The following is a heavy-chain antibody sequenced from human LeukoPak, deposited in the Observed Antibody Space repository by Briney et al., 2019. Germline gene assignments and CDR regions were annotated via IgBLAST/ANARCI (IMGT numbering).Heavy chain of an antibody. D-gene: IGHD6-13*01. J-gene: IGHJ4*02. CDR3: ARDGEVIAAAGTVVDY. V-gene: IGHV1-2*02. CDR2: INPNSGGT. Sequence: ASVKVSCKASGYTFTGYYMHWVRQAPGQGLEWMGWINPNSGGTNYAQKFQGRVTMTRDTSISTAYMELSRLRSADTAVYYCARDGEVIAAAGTVVDYWGQGTLVTVSS. CDR1: GYTFTGYY.